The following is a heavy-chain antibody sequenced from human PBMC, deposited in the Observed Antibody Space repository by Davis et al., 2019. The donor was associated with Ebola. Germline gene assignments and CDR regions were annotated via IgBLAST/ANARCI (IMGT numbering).Heavy chain of an antibody. V-gene: IGHV1-69*13. Sequence: SVKVSCKASGGTFSSYAISWVRQAPGQGLEWMGGIIPIFGTANYAQKFQGRVTITADESTSTAYMELSSLRSEDTAVYYCARAEPGWEDWLDPWGQGTLVTVSS. D-gene: IGHD1-26*01. J-gene: IGHJ5*02. CDR2: IIPIFGTA. CDR3: ARAEPGWEDWLDP. CDR1: GGTFSSYA.